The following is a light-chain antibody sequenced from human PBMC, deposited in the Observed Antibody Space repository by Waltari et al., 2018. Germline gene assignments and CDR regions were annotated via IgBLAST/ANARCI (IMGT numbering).Light chain of an antibody. CDR3: QSADSSGTYVV. V-gene: IGLV3-25*03. CDR2: KDS. Sequence: SYELTQPPSVSVSPGQTARLTCSGAALPKQYAYWYQQKPGQAPALVIYKDSERPSGIPERFSGSSSGTTVTLTISGVQAEDEADYYCQSADSSGTYVVFGGGTKLTVL. CDR1: ALPKQY. J-gene: IGLJ2*01.